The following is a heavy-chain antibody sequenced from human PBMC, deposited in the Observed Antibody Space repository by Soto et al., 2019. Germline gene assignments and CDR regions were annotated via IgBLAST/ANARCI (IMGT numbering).Heavy chain of an antibody. CDR1: GFTFSSYA. Sequence: GGSLRLSCAASGFTFSSYAMSWVRQAPGKGLEWVSAISGSGGSTYYADSVKGRFTISRDNSKNTLYLQMNSLRAEDTAVYYCAKDPTWIQLWLRPSIAVAGLWGQGTLVTVSS. CDR2: ISGSGGST. D-gene: IGHD5-18*01. V-gene: IGHV3-23*01. CDR3: AKDPTWIQLWLRPSIAVAGL. J-gene: IGHJ4*02.